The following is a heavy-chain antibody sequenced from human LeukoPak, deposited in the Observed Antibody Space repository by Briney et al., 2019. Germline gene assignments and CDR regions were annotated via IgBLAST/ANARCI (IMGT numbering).Heavy chain of an antibody. J-gene: IGHJ4*02. D-gene: IGHD3-10*01. CDR1: GYRFSSHW. CDR2: IYHGDSDT. CDR3: ARRDGSGSPHFDY. V-gene: IGHV5-51*01. Sequence: GESLKISCKGSGYRFSSHWIGWVRQMPGKGLEWMGIIYHGDSDTRYSPSFQGLVTISADKSIGTAYLQWSSLKASDTAMYFCARRDGSGSPHFDYWGQGTLVPSPQ.